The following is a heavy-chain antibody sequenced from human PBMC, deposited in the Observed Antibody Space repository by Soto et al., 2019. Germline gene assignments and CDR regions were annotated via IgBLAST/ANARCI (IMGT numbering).Heavy chain of an antibody. CDR1: GFTFSNHA. V-gene: IGHV3-30*18. Sequence: QVQLVESGGGVIQPGRSLRLSCAASGFTFSNHALHWVRQAPGKGLEWVAVLSSDSRTTFYADSMKVRVTISRDNSQNTLYLQINSLRVEDTAVYYCAKHLLGGWEYYGMDVWGQGTTVTVSS. CDR3: AKHLLGGWEYYGMDV. D-gene: IGHD1-26*01. J-gene: IGHJ6*02. CDR2: LSSDSRTT.